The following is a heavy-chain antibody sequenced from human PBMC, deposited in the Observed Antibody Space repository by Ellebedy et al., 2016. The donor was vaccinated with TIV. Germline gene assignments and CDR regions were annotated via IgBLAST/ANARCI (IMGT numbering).Heavy chain of an antibody. Sequence: AASVKVSCKASGYTFTNYYMNWVRQAPGQGLEWMGIINPGGGGTSYAQKFQGRVTMTRDTSKNQFSLKLRSVTAADTAVYHCARGTDDYDSSGSTPNDAYDIWGQGTMVTVSS. V-gene: IGHV1-46*01. D-gene: IGHD3-22*01. CDR2: INPGGGGT. J-gene: IGHJ3*02. CDR3: ARGTDDYDSSGSTPNDAYDI. CDR1: GYTFTNYY.